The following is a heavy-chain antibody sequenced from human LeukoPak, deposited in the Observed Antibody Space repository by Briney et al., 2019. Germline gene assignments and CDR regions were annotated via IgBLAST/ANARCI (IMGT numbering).Heavy chain of an antibody. D-gene: IGHD1-26*01. V-gene: IGHV3-33*01. Sequence: GKSLRLSCAASGFTFNTYGMHWVRQAPGKGLEWVAIMWYDGSNEYYADSVKGRFTIFRENSKNTLYLQMNSLRAEDTAVYYCAREWVGTTGVHYYFDHWGQGILVTVSS. CDR1: GFTFNTYG. CDR3: AREWVGTTGVHYYFDH. CDR2: MWYDGSNE. J-gene: IGHJ4*02.